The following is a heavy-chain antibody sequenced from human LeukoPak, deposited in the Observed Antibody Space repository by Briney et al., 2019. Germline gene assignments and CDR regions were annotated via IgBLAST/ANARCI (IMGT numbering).Heavy chain of an antibody. V-gene: IGHV3-49*03. CDR2: IRPKSDGGTA. J-gene: IGHJ4*02. D-gene: IGHD2/OR15-2a*01. CDR1: GFTFRDQF. Sequence: GGSLRLSCTTSGFTFRDQFISWFRQAPGKGLEWVAFIRPKSDGGTAEYAASVKGRFTMSRDDSKSIAYLDMNSLKTEDTVVYYCDNRGYWGQGTLVTVSS. CDR3: DNRGY.